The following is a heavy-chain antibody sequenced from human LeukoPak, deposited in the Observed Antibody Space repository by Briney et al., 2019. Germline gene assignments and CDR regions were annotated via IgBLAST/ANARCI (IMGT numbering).Heavy chain of an antibody. CDR2: ISAYNGNT. CDR3: ARGRNYYDSSNWFDP. J-gene: IGHJ5*02. V-gene: IGHV1-18*01. D-gene: IGHD3-22*01. Sequence: ASVKVSCKASGYTFTSYGISWVRQAPGQGLEWMGWISAYNGNTNYAQKLQGRVTMTTDTSTSTAYMELRSLRSDDTAVYYCARGRNYYDSSNWFDPWGQGTLVTVSS. CDR1: GYTFTSYG.